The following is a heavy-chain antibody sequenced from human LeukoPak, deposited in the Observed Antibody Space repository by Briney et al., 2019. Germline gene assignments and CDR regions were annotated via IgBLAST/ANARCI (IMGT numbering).Heavy chain of an antibody. Sequence: GGSLRLSCAASGFTYSSYAMSWVRQAPGKGLEWVSAISGSGGSTYYADSVKGRFTISRDNSKNTLYLQMNGLRAEDTAVYYCEKDGVTVVVAAKGDHFDYWGQGTLVTVSS. CDR3: EKDGVTVVVAAKGDHFDY. D-gene: IGHD2-15*01. V-gene: IGHV3-23*01. J-gene: IGHJ4*02. CDR1: GFTYSSYA. CDR2: ISGSGGST.